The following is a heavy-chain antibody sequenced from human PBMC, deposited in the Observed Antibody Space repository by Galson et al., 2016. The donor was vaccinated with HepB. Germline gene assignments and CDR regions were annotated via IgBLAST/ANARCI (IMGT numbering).Heavy chain of an antibody. CDR1: GLSSSSYA. Sequence: SPRLPSSASGLSSSSYAMCCVRQAPWKGLAWVSAIVDSGVTTYYADSVRGRFTISRDNSKSTLYLQMNSLRAEDTAVYYCAKDTPWVLDFWGQGNLVTVSS. D-gene: IGHD3-16*01. CDR2: IVDSGVTT. CDR3: AKDTPWVLDF. J-gene: IGHJ4*02. V-gene: IGHV3-23*01.